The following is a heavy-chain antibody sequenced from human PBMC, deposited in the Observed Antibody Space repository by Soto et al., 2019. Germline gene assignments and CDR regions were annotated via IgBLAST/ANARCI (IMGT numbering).Heavy chain of an antibody. D-gene: IGHD2-15*01. Sequence: QVQLVQSGAEVKKPGASVKVSCKASGYTFTSYGISWVRQAPGQGLEWMGWISAYNGNTNYAQKLQGRVTMTTDTATSTGYMELRSLRSDDTAMYYCARDKTRYCSGGSCYLLNYWGQGTLVTVSS. CDR1: GYTFTSYG. V-gene: IGHV1-18*04. J-gene: IGHJ4*02. CDR2: ISAYNGNT. CDR3: ARDKTRYCSGGSCYLLNY.